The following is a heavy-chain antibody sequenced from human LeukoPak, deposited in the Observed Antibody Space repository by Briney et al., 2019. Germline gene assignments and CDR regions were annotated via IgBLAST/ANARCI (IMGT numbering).Heavy chain of an antibody. CDR3: AKNLLGSESFSWYFDL. Sequence: PWGSLRPSCAASGVTFSSHGMSWVRQAPGKGLEGGSNITDSGSGKCYADSVKGRFTMSRDNSKNTLYLQMNSLRAEDKAVYYCAKNLLGSESFSWYFDLWGRGTLVTVSS. J-gene: IGHJ2*01. CDR1: GVTFSSHG. D-gene: IGHD1-26*01. V-gene: IGHV3-23*01. CDR2: ITDSGSGK.